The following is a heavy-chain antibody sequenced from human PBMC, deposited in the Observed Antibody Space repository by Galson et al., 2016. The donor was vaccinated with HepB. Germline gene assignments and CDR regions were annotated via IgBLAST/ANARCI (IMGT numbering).Heavy chain of an antibody. D-gene: IGHD3-9*01. CDR1: GFSLSTSGMC. CDR3: ARDFYDILTGSHTPFDQ. V-gene: IGHV2-70*13. Sequence: PALVKPTQTLTLTCTFSGFSLSTSGMCVSWIRQPPGKALEWLALIEWDDDKYYNASLRTRLTISKDTSKNQVVLTMTNMDPVDTATYFCARDFYDILTGSHTPFDQWGQGTLVTVSS. CDR2: IEWDDDK. J-gene: IGHJ4*02.